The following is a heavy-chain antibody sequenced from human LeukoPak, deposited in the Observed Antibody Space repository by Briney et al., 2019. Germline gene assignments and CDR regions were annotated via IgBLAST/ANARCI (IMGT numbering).Heavy chain of an antibody. CDR1: GYTFTSYA. CDR2: ISAYNAKT. CDR3: ARGATATTWYYYGMGV. V-gene: IGHV1-18*01. D-gene: IGHD1-1*01. Sequence: ASVKVSCKASGYTFTSYALSWVRQAPGQGLEWMGWISAYNAKTNYAQNLQGRVTMTTDTSTSTAYMELRSLKSDDTAVYYCARGATATTWYYYGMGVWGQGTTVIVSS. J-gene: IGHJ6*02.